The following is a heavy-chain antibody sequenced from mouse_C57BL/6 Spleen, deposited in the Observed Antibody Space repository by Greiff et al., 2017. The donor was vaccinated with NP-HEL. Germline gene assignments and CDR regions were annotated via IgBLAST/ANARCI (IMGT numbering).Heavy chain of an antibody. CDR2: ISGGGGNT. D-gene: IGHD2-4*01. Sequence: EVMLVESGGGLVKPGGSLKLSCAASGFTFSSYTMSWVRQTPEKRLEWVATISGGGGNTYYPDSVKGRFTISRDNAKNTLYLQMSSLRSEDTALYYCARPVYYDYETWFADWGQGTLVTVSA. V-gene: IGHV5-9*01. J-gene: IGHJ3*01. CDR3: ARPVYYDYETWFAD. CDR1: GFTFSSYT.